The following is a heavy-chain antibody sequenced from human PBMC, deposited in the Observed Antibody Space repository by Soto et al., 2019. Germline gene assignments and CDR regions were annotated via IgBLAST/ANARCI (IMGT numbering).Heavy chain of an antibody. CDR2: VRCNGDGGTT. CDR3: RRDWDYPVL. D-gene: IGHD1-7*01. Sequence: GALGLCCAASGFILSNALMSLVRPARGKGPGWVGRVRCNGDGGTTDYAEHAKGRFSISSEDSENTQDMKMNSLKNAETAWYICRRDWDYPVLWGQGTLVTVSS. J-gene: IGHJ4*02. V-gene: IGHV3-15*01. CDR1: GFILSNAL.